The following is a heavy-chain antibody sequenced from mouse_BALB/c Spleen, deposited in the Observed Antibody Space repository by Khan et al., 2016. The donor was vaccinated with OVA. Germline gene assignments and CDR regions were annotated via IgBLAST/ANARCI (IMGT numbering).Heavy chain of an antibody. V-gene: IGHV5-6*01. D-gene: IGHD1-1*01. J-gene: IGHJ2*01. CDR1: GFTFSSYG. Sequence: EVELVESGGDLVKPGGSLKLSCAASGFTFSSYGMPWVRQTPDKRLEWVATISSGGNYTYYPDSVKGRFTISRDNAKNTLYLQLSSLKSEDTAMYCCETRDCYGSRVYFDYWGQGTTLTVSS. CDR3: ETRDCYGSRVYFDY. CDR2: ISSGGNYT.